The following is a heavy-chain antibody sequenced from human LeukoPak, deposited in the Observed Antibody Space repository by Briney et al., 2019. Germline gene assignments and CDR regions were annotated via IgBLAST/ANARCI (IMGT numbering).Heavy chain of an antibody. Sequence: GGSLRLSCAASGFTFSSYWMSWVRQAPGKGLEWVANIKQDGSEKYYVDSVKGRFTISRDNAKNSLYLQMNSLRAEDTAVYYCARDGYSSGWYSLVYYYYGMDVWGQGTTVTDSS. CDR1: GFTFSSYW. J-gene: IGHJ6*02. CDR2: IKQDGSEK. CDR3: ARDGYSSGWYSLVYYYYGMDV. D-gene: IGHD6-19*01. V-gene: IGHV3-7*03.